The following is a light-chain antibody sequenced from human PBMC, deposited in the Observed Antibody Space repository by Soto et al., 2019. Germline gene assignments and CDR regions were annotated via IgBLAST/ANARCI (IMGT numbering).Light chain of an antibody. Sequence: EIVMTQSPATLSVSPGERATLSCRASENLNTNLAWYQQRPGQPPRLLMYGASTRATGVPARFTGSGSGTDFTLTISRLQFEGSAVYFCHQYKNWPPWTFGQGTKVDI. V-gene: IGKV3-15*01. CDR1: ENLNTN. J-gene: IGKJ1*01. CDR2: GAS. CDR3: HQYKNWPPWT.